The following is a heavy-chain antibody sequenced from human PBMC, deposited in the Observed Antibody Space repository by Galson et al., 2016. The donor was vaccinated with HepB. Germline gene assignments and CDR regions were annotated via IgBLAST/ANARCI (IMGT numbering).Heavy chain of an antibody. CDR2: ISGYNGNT. Sequence: SCKASGYTLASYGFSWVRQAPGQGLEWMGWISGYNGNTNYAQKLQGRVTMTTDTSTSTAYMDLRGLRSDDTAVYFCARVRGYSSVWSEAAFDYWGQGTLVTVSS. V-gene: IGHV1-18*01. J-gene: IGHJ4*02. CDR3: ARVRGYSSVWSEAAFDY. D-gene: IGHD6-19*01. CDR1: GYTLASYG.